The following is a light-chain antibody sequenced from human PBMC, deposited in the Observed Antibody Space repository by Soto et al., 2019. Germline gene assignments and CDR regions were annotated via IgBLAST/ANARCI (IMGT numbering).Light chain of an antibody. CDR1: SSNIGAGYD. J-gene: IGLJ2*01. V-gene: IGLV1-40*01. CDR2: GNS. CDR3: QSYDSSLSGSVV. Sequence: QSVLTQPPSVAGAQGQRVTISCTGSSSNIGAGYDVHWYQQLPGTAPKLLIYGNSNRPSGVPDRFSGSKSGTSASLAITGLQAEDEADYYCQSYDSSLSGSVVFGGGTKLNVL.